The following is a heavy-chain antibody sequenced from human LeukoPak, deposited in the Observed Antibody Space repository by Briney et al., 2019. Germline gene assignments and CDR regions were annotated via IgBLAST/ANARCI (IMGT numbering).Heavy chain of an antibody. J-gene: IGHJ4*02. CDR3: TLTTFGVVYYFDY. CDR2: ISYDGINQ. V-gene: IGHV3-30*04. Sequence: GGSLRLSCATYGFTFSSYAMHWVRQAPGKGLEWVALISYDGINQYYADSVKGRFIISRDNSKNTLYLQLNSLRLEDTAGYYCTLTTFGVVYYFDYWGQGTLVTVSS. D-gene: IGHD1/OR15-1a*01. CDR1: GFTFSSYA.